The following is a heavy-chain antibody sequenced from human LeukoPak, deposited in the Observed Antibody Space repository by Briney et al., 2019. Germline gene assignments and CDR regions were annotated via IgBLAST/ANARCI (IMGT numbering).Heavy chain of an antibody. V-gene: IGHV3-23*01. D-gene: IGHD4-11*01. CDR1: GFTFSSYA. Sequence: PGGSLRLSCAASGFTFSSYAMSWVRQAPGKGLEWVSAISGSGGSTYYADSVKGRFTISRDNSKNTLYLQMNSLRPEDTAVYYCAKESHDYSNYFGMDVWGQGTTVTVSS. CDR2: ISGSGGST. J-gene: IGHJ6*02. CDR3: AKESHDYSNYFGMDV.